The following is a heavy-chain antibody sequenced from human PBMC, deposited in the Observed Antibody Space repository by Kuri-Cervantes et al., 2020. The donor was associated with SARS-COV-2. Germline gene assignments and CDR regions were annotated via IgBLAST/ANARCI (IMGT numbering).Heavy chain of an antibody. D-gene: IGHD4-17*01. CDR2: IYYSGST. V-gene: IGHV4-59*01. J-gene: IGHJ5*02. CDR3: ARELGLTTVNGFDP. CDR1: GGSISSYY. Sequence: GSLRLSCTVSGGSISSYYWSWIRQPPGKGLEWIGYIYYSGSTNYNPSLKSRVTISVDTSKNQFSLKLSSVTAADTAVYYCARELGLTTVNGFDPWGQGTLVTVSS.